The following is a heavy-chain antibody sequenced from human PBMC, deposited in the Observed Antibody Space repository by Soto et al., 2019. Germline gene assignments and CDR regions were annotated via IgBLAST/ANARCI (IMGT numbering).Heavy chain of an antibody. CDR2: VYWDDDK. CDR3: VHSPHESGRRHFDY. J-gene: IGHJ4*02. V-gene: IGHV2-5*02. CDR1: GFSFSTSRVG. D-gene: IGHD3-10*01. Sequence: QITLKESGPTLVKPTQTLTLTCSFSGFSFSTSRVGVGWIRQSPGKALEWLALVYWDDDKLYSPSLESRLTITKDTSKNQVVLAVTDMDPVDTATYFCVHSPHESGRRHFDYWGQGTLVTVSS.